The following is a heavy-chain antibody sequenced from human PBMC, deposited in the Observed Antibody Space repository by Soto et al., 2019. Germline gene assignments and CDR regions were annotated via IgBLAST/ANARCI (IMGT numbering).Heavy chain of an antibody. J-gene: IGHJ6*02. CDR2: IYPGDSDT. Sequence: GESLKISCKGSGYSFTSYWIGWVRQMPGKGLEWMGIIYPGDSDTRYSPSFQGQVTISADKSISTAYLQWSSLKASDTSMYYCAGGGVRGVITRTRDYYGMDVWGQGTTVTVSS. D-gene: IGHD3-10*01. CDR1: GYSFTSYW. V-gene: IGHV5-51*01. CDR3: AGGGVRGVITRTRDYYGMDV.